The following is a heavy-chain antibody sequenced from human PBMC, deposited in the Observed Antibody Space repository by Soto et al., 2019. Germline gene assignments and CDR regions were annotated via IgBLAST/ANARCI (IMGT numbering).Heavy chain of an antibody. D-gene: IGHD6-6*01. J-gene: IGHJ6*02. Sequence: ASVKVSCKASGYTFIGYGISWVRQAPGQGLEWMGWISGYNGDTRYEQNFQGRVTITTDASTNTAYMDLRTLRSDDTAVYYCAGREFASSSFHYYYYAVGVWGQGTTVTVSS. V-gene: IGHV1-18*04. CDR3: AGREFASSSFHYYYYAVGV. CDR2: ISGYNGDT. CDR1: GYTFIGYG.